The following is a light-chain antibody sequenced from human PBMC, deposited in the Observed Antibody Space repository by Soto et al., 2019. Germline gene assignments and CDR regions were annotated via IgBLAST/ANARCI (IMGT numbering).Light chain of an antibody. V-gene: IGKV1-39*01. CDR2: AAS. Sequence: DIQMTQSPSALSASVGDRVTITCRASQTISTYLNWYQQKPGKAPKLLIYAASTLQSGVTSRFSGSGYGTDFTLTISSLQPEDFATYYCQQSLGIPYTFGQGTRREIK. CDR3: QQSLGIPYT. J-gene: IGKJ2*01. CDR1: QTISTY.